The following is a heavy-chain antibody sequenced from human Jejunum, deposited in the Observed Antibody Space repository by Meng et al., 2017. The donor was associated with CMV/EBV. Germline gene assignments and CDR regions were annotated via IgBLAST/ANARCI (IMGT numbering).Heavy chain of an antibody. J-gene: IGHJ6*02. Sequence: HAQREESGPGLVKPSETVSLMCTTSGDSTSNDYWNWIRQPAGKALEWVGRIYSGGSTNYNPSLKGRVTMSVDTSKNQISLRLTSVTAADTAMYFCAKGQSTDLGYYYDIDVWGHGTLVTVSS. V-gene: IGHV4-4*07. CDR1: GDSTSNDY. D-gene: IGHD5/OR15-5a*01. CDR3: AKGQSTDLGYYYDIDV. CDR2: IYSGGST.